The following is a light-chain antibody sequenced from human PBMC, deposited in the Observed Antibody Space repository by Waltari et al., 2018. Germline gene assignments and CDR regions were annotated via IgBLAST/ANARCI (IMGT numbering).Light chain of an antibody. J-gene: IGLJ3*02. V-gene: IGLV2-14*03. CDR3: SSYTTNTRV. Sequence: QSALTQPASVSGSPGQSITISCTGTSGDLVIGNRVSWYQQYPGKAPKLMIYDVSSLPSGVSDRFSGSKSGNTASLTISGLQVEDEADYYCSSYTTNTRVFGGGTKLTVL. CDR2: DVS. CDR1: SGDLVIGNR.